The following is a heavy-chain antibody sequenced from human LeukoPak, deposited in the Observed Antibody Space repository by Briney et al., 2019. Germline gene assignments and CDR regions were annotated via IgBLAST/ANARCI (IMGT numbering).Heavy chain of an antibody. CDR3: ARQGRGYSYLFDS. CDR1: GFTFSSYS. Sequence: PGGSLRLSCAASGFTFSSYSMNWVRQAPGKGLEWVSSISSSSSYIYYADSVKGRSTISRDNAKNSLYLQMNSLRAEDTAVYYCARQGRGYSYLFDSWGQGTLVTVSS. J-gene: IGHJ4*02. D-gene: IGHD5-18*01. V-gene: IGHV3-21*04. CDR2: ISSSSSYI.